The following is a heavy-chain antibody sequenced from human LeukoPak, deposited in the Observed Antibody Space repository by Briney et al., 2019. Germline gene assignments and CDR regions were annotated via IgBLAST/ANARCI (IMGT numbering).Heavy chain of an antibody. D-gene: IGHD4-17*01. Sequence: PGGSLRLSCAASGFTFSSYGMHWVRQAPGKGLEWVAVISYDGSNKYYADSVKGRFTISRDNSKNTLYLQMNSLRAEDTAVYYCARVTDYGDSVGFDYWGQGTLVTVSS. J-gene: IGHJ4*02. CDR3: ARVTDYGDSVGFDY. CDR2: ISYDGSNK. V-gene: IGHV3-30*03. CDR1: GFTFSSYG.